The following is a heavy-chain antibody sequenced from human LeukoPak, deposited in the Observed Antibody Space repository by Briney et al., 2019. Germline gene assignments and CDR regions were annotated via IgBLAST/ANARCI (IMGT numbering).Heavy chain of an antibody. CDR2: IYYSGST. CDR3: ARDSGTGDFDY. J-gene: IGHJ4*02. D-gene: IGHD3-10*01. V-gene: IGHV4-30-4*08. CDR1: GGSISSGDYY. Sequence: SETLSLTCTVSGGSISSGDYYWSWIRQPPGKGLEWIGYIYYSGSTYYNPSLKSRVTISVDTSKNQSSLKLSSVTAADTAVYYCARDSGTGDFDYWGQGTLVTVSS.